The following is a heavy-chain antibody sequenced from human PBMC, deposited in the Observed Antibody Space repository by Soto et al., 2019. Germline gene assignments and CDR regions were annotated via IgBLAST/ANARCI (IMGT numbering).Heavy chain of an antibody. Sequence: ASVKVSCKASGYTFTGYYMHWVRQAPGQGLEWMGWINPNSGGTNYAQKFQGWVTMTRDTSISTAYMELNSLRTEDTALYYCAKDILPYDSSGSRPYYYGMDVWGQGTTVTVSS. CDR3: AKDILPYDSSGSRPYYYGMDV. J-gene: IGHJ6*02. CDR1: GYTFTGYY. CDR2: INPNSGGT. V-gene: IGHV1-2*04. D-gene: IGHD3-22*01.